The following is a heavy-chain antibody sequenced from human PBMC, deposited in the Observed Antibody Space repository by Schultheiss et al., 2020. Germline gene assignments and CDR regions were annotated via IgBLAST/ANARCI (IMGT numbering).Heavy chain of an antibody. J-gene: IGHJ4*02. CDR1: GGSFSGYY. V-gene: IGHV4-34*01. Sequence: SQTLSLTCAVYGGSFSGYYCIWIRQPPGKDLEWIGEINHSGSTNYNPSLKSRVTIPVDTSKNQFSLKLSSVTAADTAVYYCARGYDPGLRWYPPLGYWGQGTLVTVSS. D-gene: IGHD4-23*01. CDR2: INHSGST. CDR3: ARGYDPGLRWYPPLGY.